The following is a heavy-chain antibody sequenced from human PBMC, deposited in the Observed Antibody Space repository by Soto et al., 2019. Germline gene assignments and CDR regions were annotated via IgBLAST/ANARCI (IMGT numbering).Heavy chain of an antibody. Sequence: QVQLVESGGGVVQPGRSLRLSCAASGFTFSSCGMHWVRQAPGKGLEWVAVIWYDGSNKYYADSVKGRFTISRDNSKNTLYLQMNSLRAEDTAVYYCARDPAGAAAGTFDYWGQGTLVTVSS. CDR3: ARDPAGAAAGTFDY. D-gene: IGHD6-13*01. J-gene: IGHJ4*02. V-gene: IGHV3-33*01. CDR1: GFTFSSCG. CDR2: IWYDGSNK.